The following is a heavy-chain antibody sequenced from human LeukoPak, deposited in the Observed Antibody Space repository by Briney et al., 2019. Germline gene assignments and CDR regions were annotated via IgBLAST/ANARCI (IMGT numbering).Heavy chain of an antibody. J-gene: IGHJ5*02. CDR3: AIYSTSSGWFDP. CDR1: GGSISSTSYY. D-gene: IGHD6-6*01. V-gene: IGHV4-39*01. Sequence: PSETLSLTCTVSGGSISSTSYYWGWIRQPPGKGVEWIGNIYYSGTTYYNPSLKSRVTISVDTSKNQFSLKLTSVTAADTAVYYCAIYSTSSGWFDPWGQGTLVTVSS. CDR2: IYYSGTT.